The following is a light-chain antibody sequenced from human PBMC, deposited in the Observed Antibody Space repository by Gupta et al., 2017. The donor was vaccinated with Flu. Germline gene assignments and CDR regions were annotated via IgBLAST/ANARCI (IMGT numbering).Light chain of an antibody. CDR1: GSNIGNKY. J-gene: IGLJ1*01. CDR2: ENS. Sequence: KVTISCSGSGSNIGNKYVLWYQQLPGTAPKLLIYENSKRPSGIPDRFSGSKSGTSATLGITGLQPGDEADYYCGTWDSSLSSYVFGTGTKVTVL. CDR3: GTWDSSLSSYV. V-gene: IGLV1-51*01.